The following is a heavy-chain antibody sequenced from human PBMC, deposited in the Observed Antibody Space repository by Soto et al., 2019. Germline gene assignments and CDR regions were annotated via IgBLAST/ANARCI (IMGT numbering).Heavy chain of an antibody. CDR1: GYTFTSYG. Sequence: ASVKVSCKASGYTFTSYGISWVRQAPGQGLEWMGWISAYNGNTNYAQKLQGRVTMTTDTSTSTAYMELRSLRSDDTAVYYCAREQPMTTVTTPNIADYWGQGTLVTVSS. V-gene: IGHV1-18*01. CDR3: AREQPMTTVTTPNIADY. CDR2: ISAYNGNT. D-gene: IGHD4-17*01. J-gene: IGHJ4*02.